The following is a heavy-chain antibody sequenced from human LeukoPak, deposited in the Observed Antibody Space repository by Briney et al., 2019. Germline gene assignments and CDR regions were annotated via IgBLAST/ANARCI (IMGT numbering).Heavy chain of an antibody. CDR3: AKPQVLPPKWFDP. Sequence: GGSLRLSCAASGFTFSSYAMSWVRQARGKGLEWVSGISVSGGTTYYANSVKGRFTISRDNSKNTLYLQMYSLRAEDTAVYYCAKPQVLPPKWFDPWGQGTLVTVSS. V-gene: IGHV3-23*01. J-gene: IGHJ5*02. CDR2: ISVSGGTT. CDR1: GFTFSSYA.